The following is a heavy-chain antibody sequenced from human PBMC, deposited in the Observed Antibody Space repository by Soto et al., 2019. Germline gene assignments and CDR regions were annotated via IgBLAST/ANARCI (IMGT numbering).Heavy chain of an antibody. Sequence: SETLSLTCSVSGGSINNGHYYWSWIRQPPGKGLEWIGYISHNGNTYHNPSLKSRLTISLDASTNQVFLKLNSVTAADTAVYYSARVPIFGVATDLGNYSGLDVWGQGTTVTVSS. CDR3: ARVPIFGVATDLGNYSGLDV. J-gene: IGHJ6*02. CDR1: GGSINNGHYY. V-gene: IGHV4-30-4*01. CDR2: ISHNGNT. D-gene: IGHD3-3*01.